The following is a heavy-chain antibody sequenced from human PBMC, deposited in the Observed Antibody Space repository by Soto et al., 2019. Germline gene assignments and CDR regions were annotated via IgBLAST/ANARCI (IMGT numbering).Heavy chain of an antibody. CDR1: GFTVTNAW. CDR2: IKSKTDGGTI. D-gene: IGHD6-19*01. Sequence: EVQLVESGGGLVKPGGSLRLSCAVSGFTVTNAWMNWVRQAPGKGLEWVGRIKSKTDGGTIDYGAPVKGRFIISRDDSKNTLYLQMNGLNTEDTAVYYCTPHIYYGSGWYGCFEYCGRGTLVTVSS. J-gene: IGHJ4*02. CDR3: TPHIYYGSGWYGCFEY. V-gene: IGHV3-15*07.